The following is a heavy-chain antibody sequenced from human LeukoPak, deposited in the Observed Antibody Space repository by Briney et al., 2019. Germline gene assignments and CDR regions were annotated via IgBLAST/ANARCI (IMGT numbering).Heavy chain of an antibody. CDR1: GFTVSSNY. CDR2: IYSGGST. Sequence: PGGSLRLSCAASGFTVSSNYMSWVRQAPGKGLEWGSVIYSGGSTYYADSVKGRFTISRDNSKNTLYLQMNSLRAEDTAVYYCARDKVGDYYYYGMDVWGQGTTVTVSS. D-gene: IGHD3-10*01. CDR3: ARDKVGDYYYYGMDV. J-gene: IGHJ6*02. V-gene: IGHV3-66*01.